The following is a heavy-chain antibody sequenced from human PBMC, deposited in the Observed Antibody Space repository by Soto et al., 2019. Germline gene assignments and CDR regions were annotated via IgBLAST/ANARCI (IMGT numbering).Heavy chain of an antibody. CDR3: AREGGESSDGLYYFDS. J-gene: IGHJ4*02. V-gene: IGHV4-30-4*01. D-gene: IGHD3-16*01. Sequence: PSETLTLTCTVSGGSTSSDNYWSWIRQPPGKGLEWIGHIYYSGNTDYNPSLKSRLAISIDTSKNQFSLKLSSVTAADTAVYFCAREGGESSDGLYYFDSWGQGSLVTVSS. CDR2: IYYSGNT. CDR1: GGSTSSDNY.